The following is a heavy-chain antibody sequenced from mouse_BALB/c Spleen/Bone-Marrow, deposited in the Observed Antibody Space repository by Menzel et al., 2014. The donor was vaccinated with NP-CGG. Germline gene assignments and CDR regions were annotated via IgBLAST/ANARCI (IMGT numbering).Heavy chain of an antibody. CDR2: IWAGGST. CDR1: GFSLTSYG. J-gene: IGHJ3*01. Sequence: VNVVDSGPGLVAPSQSLSITCTVSGFSLTSYGVHWVRQPPGKGLEWLGVIWAGGSTNYNSALMSRLSISKDNSKSQVFLKMNSLQTDDTAMYYCARDGATATLAYWGQGTLVTVSA. D-gene: IGHD1-2*01. V-gene: IGHV2-9*02. CDR3: ARDGATATLAY.